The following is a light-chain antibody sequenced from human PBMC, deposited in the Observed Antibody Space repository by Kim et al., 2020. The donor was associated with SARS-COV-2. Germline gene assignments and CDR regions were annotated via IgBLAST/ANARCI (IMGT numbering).Light chain of an antibody. V-gene: IGKV1-17*01. CDR3: LQHNSYPIT. CDR1: QDIRND. J-gene: IGKJ5*01. CDR2: GAS. Sequence: ASVGDKGTITWRASQDIRNDLGWYQQSPGRAPRRLSYGASSLQSGVPSRFSGSGSGTEFTLTISSVQPEDFATYFCLQHNSYPITFGQRTRLEI.